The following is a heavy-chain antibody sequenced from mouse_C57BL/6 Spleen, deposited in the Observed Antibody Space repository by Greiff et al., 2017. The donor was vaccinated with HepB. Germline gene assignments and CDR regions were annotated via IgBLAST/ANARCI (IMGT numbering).Heavy chain of an antibody. J-gene: IGHJ2*01. CDR2: IDPEDGET. V-gene: IGHV14-2*01. D-gene: IGHD1-1*01. Sequence: DVHLVESGAELVKPGASVKLSCTASGFNIKDYYMHWVKQRTEQGLEWIGRIDPEDGETKYAPKFQGKATITADTSSNTAYLQHSSLTSEDTAVYYCARWGTTAYRGYWGQGTTLTVSS. CDR3: ARWGTTAYRGY. CDR1: GFNIKDYY.